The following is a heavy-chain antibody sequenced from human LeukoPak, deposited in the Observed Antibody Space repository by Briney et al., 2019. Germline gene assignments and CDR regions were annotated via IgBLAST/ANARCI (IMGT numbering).Heavy chain of an antibody. J-gene: IGHJ4*02. CDR1: GFTFSSYN. D-gene: IGHD3-3*01. CDR3: ARPLGKGVEY. V-gene: IGHV3-48*04. CDR2: ISNNSSTI. Sequence: GGSLRLSCAASGFTFSSYNMNWVRQAPGKGLEWVSYISNNSSTIYYADSVKGRFSISRDNAKNSLYLQMNNLRADDTAVYYCARPLGKGVEYWGQGTLVTVSS.